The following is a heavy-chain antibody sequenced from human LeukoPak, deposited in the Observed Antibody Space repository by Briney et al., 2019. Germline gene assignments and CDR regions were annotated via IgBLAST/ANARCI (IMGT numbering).Heavy chain of an antibody. CDR2: ISGSGGST. D-gene: IGHD1-26*01. Sequence: ETLSLTCAVYGGSFSGYYWSWVRQAPGKGLEWVSAISGSGGSTYYADSVKGRFTISRDNSKNTLYLQMNSLRAEDTAVYYCAKRVNSGSYSFDYWGQGTLVTVSS. J-gene: IGHJ4*02. V-gene: IGHV3-23*01. CDR1: GGSFSGYY. CDR3: AKRVNSGSYSFDY.